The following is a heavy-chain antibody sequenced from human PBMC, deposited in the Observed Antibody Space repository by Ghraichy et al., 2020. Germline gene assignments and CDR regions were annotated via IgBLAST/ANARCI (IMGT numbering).Heavy chain of an antibody. CDR1: GFTFSSYG. D-gene: IGHD3-10*01. J-gene: IGHJ6*02. V-gene: IGHV3-33*01. Sequence: GGSLRLSCAASGFTFSSYGMHWVRQAPGKGLEWVAVIWYDGSNKYYADSVKGRFTISRDNSKNTLYLQMNSLRAEDTAVYYCARDGHGSGSYYQRYYYYGMDVWGQGTTVTVSS. CDR2: IWYDGSNK. CDR3: ARDGHGSGSYYQRYYYYGMDV.